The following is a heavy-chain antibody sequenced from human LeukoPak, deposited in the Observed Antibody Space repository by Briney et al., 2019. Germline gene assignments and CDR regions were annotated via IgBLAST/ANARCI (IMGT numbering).Heavy chain of an antibody. Sequence: SETLSLTCTVSDDSISDYYRGWIRQPTGKGLEWIGYFHNSGTSTYNPSLKSRVTISADTSKNQFSLKLNSLTTADTAVYYCTRGAGWLIDYWGQGILVTVSS. J-gene: IGHJ4*02. CDR2: FHNSGTS. CDR3: TRGAGWLIDY. V-gene: IGHV4-59*01. CDR1: DDSISDYY. D-gene: IGHD3-16*01.